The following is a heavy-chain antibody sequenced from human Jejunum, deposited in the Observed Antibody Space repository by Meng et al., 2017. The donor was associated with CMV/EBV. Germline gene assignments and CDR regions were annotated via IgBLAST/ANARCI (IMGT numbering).Heavy chain of an antibody. J-gene: IGHJ4*02. Sequence: KASGYSFSNYGFTWVRRATGQGLEWMGYISPYNDNANYAQKFQGRVTMTRDTSTNTAYMELRSLRADDTAVYYCARVFGVAYFDSWGQGTLVTVSS. CDR1: GYSFSNYG. D-gene: IGHD3-3*01. V-gene: IGHV1-18*01. CDR3: ARVFGVAYFDS. CDR2: ISPYNDNA.